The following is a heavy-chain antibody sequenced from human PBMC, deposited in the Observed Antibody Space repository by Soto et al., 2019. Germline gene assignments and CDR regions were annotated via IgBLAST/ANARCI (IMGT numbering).Heavy chain of an antibody. Sequence: ASVKVSCKASGYIFTSYYIHWVRQAPGQGLEWMGWINPFDGSRMFAQSFKGRVTMTRDTSTSTVYMEVSSLRSEDTAVYYCARGPTYYYDSSGYLLWYWGQGTLVTVSS. CDR1: GYIFTSYY. V-gene: IGHV1-46*01. CDR2: INPFDGSR. D-gene: IGHD3-22*01. CDR3: ARGPTYYYDSSGYLLWY. J-gene: IGHJ4*02.